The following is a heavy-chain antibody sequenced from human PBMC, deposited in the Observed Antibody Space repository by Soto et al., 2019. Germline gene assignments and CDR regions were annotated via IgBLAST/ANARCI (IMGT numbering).Heavy chain of an antibody. CDR2: ISGSGGST. V-gene: IGHV3-23*01. CDR1: GFTFSSYA. CDR3: AKNPLQLWFPRENYFDY. D-gene: IGHD5-18*01. Sequence: GGSLRLSCAASGFTFSSYAMSWVRQAPGKGLEWVSAISGSGGSTYYADSVKGRFTISRDNSKNTLYLQMNSLRAEDTAVYYCAKNPLQLWFPRENYFDYWGQGTLVTVSS. J-gene: IGHJ4*02.